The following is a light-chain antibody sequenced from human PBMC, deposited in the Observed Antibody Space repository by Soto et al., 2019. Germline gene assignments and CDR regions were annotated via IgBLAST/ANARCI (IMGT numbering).Light chain of an antibody. J-gene: IGKJ2*01. CDR1: QSIGSS. CDR2: DAS. CDR3: QQYDTYYT. V-gene: IGKV1-5*01. Sequence: IRMKQSPSTVSASLGDRFTISCRASQSIGSSLAWYQQKPGKAPNRRISDASSLERGVPSRFSGSGSGTEFTLTIRSLQPDDFATYYCQQYDTYYTFGQGTKVDNK.